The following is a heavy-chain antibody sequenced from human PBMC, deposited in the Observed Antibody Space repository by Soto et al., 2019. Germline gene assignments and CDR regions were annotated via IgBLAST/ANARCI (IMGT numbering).Heavy chain of an antibody. CDR3: ARLGLQLTYGMDV. V-gene: IGHV4-39*01. Sequence: SETLSRTCTLSGGSISSRNHYWGCIRRPPRKGPEWIGNIYYSGSTYYRPSLKGRLTLSVDRSKSQFSLKLPSVTAADTAVYYCARLGLQLTYGMDVWGQGTTVTV. CDR1: GGSISSRNHY. D-gene: IGHD5-18*01. CDR2: IYYSGST. J-gene: IGHJ6*02.